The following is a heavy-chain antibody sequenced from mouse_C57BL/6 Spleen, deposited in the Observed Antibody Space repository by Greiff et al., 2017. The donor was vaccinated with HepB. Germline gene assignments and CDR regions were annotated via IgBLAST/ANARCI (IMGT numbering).Heavy chain of an antibody. J-gene: IGHJ1*03. Sequence: VQLQQSVAELVRPGASVKLSCTASGFNIKNTYMHWVKQRPEQGLEWIGRIDPANGNTKYAPKFQGKATITADTSSNTAYLQLSSLTSEDTAIYYCARGPFYYYGSSYGYFDVWGTGTTVTVSS. CDR3: ARGPFYYYGSSYGYFDV. V-gene: IGHV14-3*01. CDR2: IDPANGNT. D-gene: IGHD1-1*01. CDR1: GFNIKNTY.